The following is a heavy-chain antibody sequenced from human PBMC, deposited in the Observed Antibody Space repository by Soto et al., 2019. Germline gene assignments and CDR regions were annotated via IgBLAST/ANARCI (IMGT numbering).Heavy chain of an antibody. V-gene: IGHV3-21*01. D-gene: IGHD6-19*01. J-gene: IGHJ4*02. CDR2: ISSSSSYI. CDR3: ARDKRSSGWYEDY. CDR1: GFTFSSYS. Sequence: EVQQVESGGGLVKPGGSLRLSCAASGFTFSSYSMNWIRQAPGKGLEWVSSISSSSSYIYYADSVKGRFTISRDNAKNSLYLQMNSLRAEDTAVYYCARDKRSSGWYEDYWGQGTLVTVSS.